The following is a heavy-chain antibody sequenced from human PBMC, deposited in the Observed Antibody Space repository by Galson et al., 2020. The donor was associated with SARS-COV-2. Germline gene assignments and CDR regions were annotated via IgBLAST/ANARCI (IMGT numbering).Heavy chain of an antibody. CDR1: GYSFTSYW. V-gene: IGHV5-10-1*01. D-gene: IGHD6-13*01. Sequence: KIGESLKISCKGSGYSFTSYWISWVRQMPGKGLEWMGRIDPSDSYTNYSPSFQGHVTISADKSISTAYLQWSSLKASDTAMYYCATNPGIAAPFDYWGQGTLVTVSS. CDR3: ATNPGIAAPFDY. J-gene: IGHJ4*02. CDR2: IDPSDSYT.